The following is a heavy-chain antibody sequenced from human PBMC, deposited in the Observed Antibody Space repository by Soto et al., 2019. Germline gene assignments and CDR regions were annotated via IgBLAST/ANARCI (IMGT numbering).Heavy chain of an antibody. D-gene: IGHD1-26*01. CDR3: AHAYGGRSLY. V-gene: IGHV2-5*02. CDR2: IYWDDSK. J-gene: IGHJ4*02. CDR1: GFSLTTDRVG. Sequence: QITLKESGPTLVKPTQTLTLTCTFSGFSLTTDRVGVGWIRQPPGEALEWLAVIYWDDSKTYRPSLESRLTITKDTSKYQVALTMTNMHSLDTATYYCAHAYGGRSLYWGQGTLVTVSS.